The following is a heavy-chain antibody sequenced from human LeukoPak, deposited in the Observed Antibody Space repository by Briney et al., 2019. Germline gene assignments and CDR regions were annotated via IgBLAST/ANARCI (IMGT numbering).Heavy chain of an antibody. J-gene: IGHJ6*02. V-gene: IGHV3-23*01. Sequence: GGSLRLSCAASGFTFSSYAMSWVRQAPGKGLEWVSAISGSGGSTYYADFVKGRFTISRDKSKNTLYLQMNSLRAEDTAIYYCAKDADSGGWSGYGLDVWGQGTTVTVSS. CDR2: ISGSGGST. CDR1: GFTFSSYA. CDR3: AKDADSGGWSGYGLDV. D-gene: IGHD6-19*01.